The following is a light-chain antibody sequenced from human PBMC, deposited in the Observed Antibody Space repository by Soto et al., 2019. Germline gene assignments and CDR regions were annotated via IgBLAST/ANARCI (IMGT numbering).Light chain of an antibody. V-gene: IGKV3-11*01. J-gene: IGKJ2*01. CDR3: QKGSNWRYT. Sequence: EIVLTQSPATLSLSPGERATLSCRASQSVSSYLAWYQQKPGQAPRLLIYDASNRATGIPARCSGSGSGTDFTRTTSSGVPEDFAVYYCQKGSNWRYTFGQGTKLEIK. CDR1: QSVSSY. CDR2: DAS.